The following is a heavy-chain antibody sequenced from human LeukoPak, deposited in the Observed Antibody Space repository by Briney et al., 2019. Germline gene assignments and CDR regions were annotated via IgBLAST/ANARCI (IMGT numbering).Heavy chain of an antibody. CDR1: GFTFSSNA. CDR3: AKPLSGWYSFDY. D-gene: IGHD6-19*01. CDR2: ISGSDART. J-gene: IGHJ4*02. Sequence: GGSLRLSCAASGFTFSSNAMSWVRQAPGKGLEWVSAISGSDARTYYADSVKGRFTISRDNSKNTLYLQMSSLSAEDTAVYYCAKPLSGWYSFDYWGQGTLVTVSS. V-gene: IGHV3-23*01.